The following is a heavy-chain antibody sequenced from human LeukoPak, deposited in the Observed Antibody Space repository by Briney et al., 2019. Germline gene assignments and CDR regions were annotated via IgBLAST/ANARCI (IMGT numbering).Heavy chain of an antibody. CDR1: GYTFTSYG. J-gene: IGHJ4*02. D-gene: IGHD1-26*01. V-gene: IGHV1-18*01. CDR3: AREGRGRSGSYERYFDY. CDR2: ISAYNGNI. Sequence: GASVKVSCKASGYTFTSYGISWVRQAPGQGLEWMGWISAYNGNINYAQKLQGRVTMTTNTSTSTAYLELSSLRSEDTALYYCAREGRGRSGSYERYFDYWGQGTLVTASS.